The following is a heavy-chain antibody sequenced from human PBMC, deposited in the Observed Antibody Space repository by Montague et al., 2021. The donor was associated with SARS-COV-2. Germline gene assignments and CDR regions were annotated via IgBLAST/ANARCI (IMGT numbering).Heavy chain of an antibody. V-gene: IGHV3-48*03. J-gene: IGHJ4*02. CDR3: AKGPDGVDY. CDR1: GFSFSSSA. CDR2: IGSSGENI. D-gene: IGHD1-14*01. Sequence: SLRLSCAASGFSFSSSAMNWVRQAPGKGLEWLSYIGSSGENIDYADSVKGRFTISRGNAKNSLYPQMKSLRVEDTALYYCAKGPDGVDYWGQGTLVTVSS.